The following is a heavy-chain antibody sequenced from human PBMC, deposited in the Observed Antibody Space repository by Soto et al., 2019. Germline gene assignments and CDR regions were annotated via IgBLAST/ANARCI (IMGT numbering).Heavy chain of an antibody. J-gene: IGHJ6*02. CDR2: ISAYNGNT. CDR3: ARDQLRYFDWLPRMDV. Sequence: VKVSCKASGYTFTSYGISWVRQAPGQGLEWMGWISAYNGNTNYAQKLQGRVTMTTDTSTSTAYMELRSLRSDDTAVYYCARDQLRYFDWLPRMDVWGQGTTVTVSS. V-gene: IGHV1-18*01. CDR1: GYTFTSYG. D-gene: IGHD3-9*01.